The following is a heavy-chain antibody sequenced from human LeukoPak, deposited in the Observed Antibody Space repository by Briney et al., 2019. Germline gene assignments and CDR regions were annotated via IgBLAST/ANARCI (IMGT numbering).Heavy chain of an antibody. D-gene: IGHD3-16*01. V-gene: IGHV4-59*08. J-gene: IGHJ5*02. Sequence: PSETLSLTCTVSGGSISIYYGSWIREPPGKGLEWIGHIYYSGSTNYNPSLKSRVTISIDQSKNQFSLKLSSVTAADTAVYYCARPVGDLTDNWFDPWGQGTLVTVSS. CDR2: IYYSGST. CDR1: GGSISIYY. CDR3: ARPVGDLTDNWFDP.